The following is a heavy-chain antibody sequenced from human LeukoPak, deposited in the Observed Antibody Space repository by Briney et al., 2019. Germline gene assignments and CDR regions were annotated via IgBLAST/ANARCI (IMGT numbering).Heavy chain of an antibody. J-gene: IGHJ4*02. Sequence: GGSLRLSCAASGITFSTFAMSWVRQAPGKGLEWVSYIGSGSTSIYYGDSVRGRFTVSRDNAKNSLFLQMNRLTANDMGVYYCAVVILGTYLDHWGQGAPVTVSS. V-gene: IGHV3-48*03. CDR2: IGSGSTSI. D-gene: IGHD2-15*01. CDR1: GITFSTFA. CDR3: AVVILGTYLDH.